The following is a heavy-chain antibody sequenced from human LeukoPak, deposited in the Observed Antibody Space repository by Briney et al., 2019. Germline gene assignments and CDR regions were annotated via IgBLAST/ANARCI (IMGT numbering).Heavy chain of an antibody. CDR2: IYSGGST. V-gene: IGHV3-66*01. CDR1: GFTVSSNY. Sequence: GGSLRLSCAASGFTVSSNYMSWVRQAPGKGLEWVSVIYSGGSTYYADSVKGRFTITRDNSKNTLYLQMNSLRAEDTAVYYCARGRCGGDCYRYYYYYGMDVWGQGTTVTVSS. D-gene: IGHD2-21*02. CDR3: ARGRCGGDCYRYYYYYGMDV. J-gene: IGHJ6*02.